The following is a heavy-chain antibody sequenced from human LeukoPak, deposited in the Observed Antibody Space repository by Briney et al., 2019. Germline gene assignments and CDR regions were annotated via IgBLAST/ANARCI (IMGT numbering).Heavy chain of an antibody. CDR2: ISWNSGSI. CDR3: ARGGYCSSTSCYTLYYYYYMDV. Sequence: PWRSLRLSCAASGFTFDDYAMHWVRQAPGKGLEWVSGISWNSGSIGYADSVKGRFTISRDNAKNTLYLQMNSLRAEDTAVYYCARGGYCSSTSCYTLYYYYYMDVWGKGTTVTVSS. J-gene: IGHJ6*03. V-gene: IGHV3-9*01. D-gene: IGHD2-2*02. CDR1: GFTFDDYA.